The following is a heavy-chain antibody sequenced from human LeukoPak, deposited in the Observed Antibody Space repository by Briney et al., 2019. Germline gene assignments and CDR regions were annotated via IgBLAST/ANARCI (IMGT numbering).Heavy chain of an antibody. J-gene: IGHJ4*02. V-gene: IGHV5-51*01. CDR2: IYPGDSDT. CDR1: GYSFTSYW. Sequence: GEPLKISCKGSGYSFTSYWIGWVRQMPGKGLEWMGIIYPGDSDTRYSPSFQGQVTISADKSISTAYLQWSSLKASDTAMYYCARLQRGHSSGWYFDYWGQGTLVTVSS. D-gene: IGHD6-19*01. CDR3: ARLQRGHSSGWYFDY.